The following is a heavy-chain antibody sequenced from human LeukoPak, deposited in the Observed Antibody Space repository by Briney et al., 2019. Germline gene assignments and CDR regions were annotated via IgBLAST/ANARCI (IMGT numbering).Heavy chain of an antibody. Sequence: GGSLRLSCAASGFTFCSCAMSGVRQAPGKGLEWVSAIIASGGSTYYADSVKGRFTISRDNSRNTLYLQMNSLRAEDTAVYYCAKEDIAVAGTLDYWGQGTLVTVSS. CDR1: GFTFCSCA. CDR3: AKEDIAVAGTLDY. D-gene: IGHD6-19*01. CDR2: IIASGGST. J-gene: IGHJ4*02. V-gene: IGHV3-23*01.